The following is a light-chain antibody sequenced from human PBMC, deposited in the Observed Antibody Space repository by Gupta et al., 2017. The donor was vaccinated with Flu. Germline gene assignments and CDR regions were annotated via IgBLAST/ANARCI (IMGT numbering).Light chain of an antibody. Sequence: PGERATLSCRASQSSSTYLAWYQQKPGQTPRLLIYGASNRATGIPARFSGSGSGTDFTLTISSLEPEDFAVYYCQQRSDWLTFGGGTKVEI. CDR3: QQRSDWLT. CDR1: QSSSTY. J-gene: IGKJ4*01. V-gene: IGKV3-11*01. CDR2: GAS.